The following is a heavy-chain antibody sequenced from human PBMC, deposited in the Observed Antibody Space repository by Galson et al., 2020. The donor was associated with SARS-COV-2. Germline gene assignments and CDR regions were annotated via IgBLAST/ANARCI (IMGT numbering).Heavy chain of an antibody. CDR2: ISSSGITT. J-gene: IGHJ3*02. V-gene: IGHV3-48*03. D-gene: IGHD1-1*01. Sequence: GESLKISCAASGLSFTGYEVNWVRQAPGKGLEGISYISSSGITTYYADSVKGRFTISRDNAQNSVFLQMNSLRAEDTAIYYCATIHWNRAFDIWGQGTMVTVSS. CDR3: ATIHWNRAFDI. CDR1: GLSFTGYE.